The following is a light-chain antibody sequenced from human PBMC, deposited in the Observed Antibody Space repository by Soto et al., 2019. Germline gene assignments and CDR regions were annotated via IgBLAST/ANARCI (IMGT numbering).Light chain of an antibody. CDR1: SSDVGGYNY. CDR2: DVS. CDR3: SSYTSSSTLGGV. V-gene: IGLV2-14*01. J-gene: IGLJ2*01. Sequence: QSALTQPASVSGSPGQSITISCTGTSSDVGGYNYVSWYQQHPGKAPKLMIYDVSNRPSGVSNRFSGSKSGNTASLTISGLQAACEADYYCSSYTSSSTLGGVFGGGTKVTVL.